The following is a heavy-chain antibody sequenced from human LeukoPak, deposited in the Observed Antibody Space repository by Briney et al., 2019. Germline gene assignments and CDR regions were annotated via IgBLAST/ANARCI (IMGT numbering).Heavy chain of an antibody. Sequence: GGSLRLSCAASGFTFSSYAMSWVRQAPGKGLEWVSAISGSGGSTYYADSVKGRFTISRDNSKNTLYLQMNGLRAEDTAVYYCAKSGTSLNYYYYYMDVWGKGTTVTVSS. CDR2: ISGSGGST. J-gene: IGHJ6*03. V-gene: IGHV3-23*01. CDR3: AKSGTSLNYYYYYMDV. CDR1: GFTFSSYA. D-gene: IGHD6-13*01.